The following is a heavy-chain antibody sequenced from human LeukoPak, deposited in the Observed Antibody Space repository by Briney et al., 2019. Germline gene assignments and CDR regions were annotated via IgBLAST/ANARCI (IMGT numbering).Heavy chain of an antibody. J-gene: IGHJ6*02. Sequence: ASVKVSCKASGYTFTGYYMHWVRQAPGQGLEWMGWINPNSGGTNYAQKFQGRVTMTRDTSISTAYMELSRLRSDDTAAYYCARAITMVRGYYYYGMDVWGQGTTVTVSS. D-gene: IGHD3-10*01. CDR2: INPNSGGT. CDR3: ARAITMVRGYYYYGMDV. CDR1: GYTFTGYY. V-gene: IGHV1-2*02.